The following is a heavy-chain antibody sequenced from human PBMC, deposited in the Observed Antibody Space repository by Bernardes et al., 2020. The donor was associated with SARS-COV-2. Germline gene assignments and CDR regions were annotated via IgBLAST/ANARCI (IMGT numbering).Heavy chain of an antibody. Sequence: ASVKVSCKASGYTFTSYGISWVRQAPGQGLEWMGWISAYNGNTNYAQKLQGRVTMTTDTSTSTAYMELRSLRSDDTAVYYCARVQGYFDWLLRSDYYYGMDVWGQGTTVTVSS. J-gene: IGHJ6*02. CDR2: ISAYNGNT. D-gene: IGHD3-9*01. CDR1: GYTFTSYG. CDR3: ARVQGYFDWLLRSDYYYGMDV. V-gene: IGHV1-18*01.